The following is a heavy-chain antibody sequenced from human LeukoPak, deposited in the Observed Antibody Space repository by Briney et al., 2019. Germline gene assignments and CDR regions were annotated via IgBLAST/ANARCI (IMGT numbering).Heavy chain of an antibody. D-gene: IGHD1-26*01. CDR3: VRGFGGAAD. CDR2: INSDGSST. J-gene: IGHJ4*02. Sequence: GGSLRLSCAASGFTFSTYWMHWVRQVPGKGLVWVSRINSDGSSTIYADSVKGRFTISRVNAKNTVYLQMNSLRAEDTAIYYCVRGFGGAADWGQGTLVTVSS. CDR1: GFTFSTYW. V-gene: IGHV3-74*01.